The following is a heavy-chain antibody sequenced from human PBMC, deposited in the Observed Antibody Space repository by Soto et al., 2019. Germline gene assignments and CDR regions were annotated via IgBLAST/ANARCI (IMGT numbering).Heavy chain of an antibody. V-gene: IGHV5-51*01. CDR1: GYSFTSYW. D-gene: IGHD3-3*01. CDR3: ARQREYDFWSGYFTPGNYYGMDV. CDR2: IYPGDSDT. Sequence: GESLKISCKGSGYSFTSYWIGWVRQMPGKGLEWMGIIYPGDSDTRYSPSFQGQVTISADKSISTAYLQWSSLKASDTAMYYCARQREYDFWSGYFTPGNYYGMDVWGQGTTVT. J-gene: IGHJ6*02.